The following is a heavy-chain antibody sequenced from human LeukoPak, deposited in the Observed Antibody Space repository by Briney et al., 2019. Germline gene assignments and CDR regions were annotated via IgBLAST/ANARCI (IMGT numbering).Heavy chain of an antibody. CDR2: ITPNADRA. CDR1: GFTFGSYG. J-gene: IGHJ2*01. V-gene: IGHV3-23*01. Sequence: PGGSLRLSCAASGFTFGSYGMSWVRQAPGKGLEWVSFITPNADRASYADSVRGRFAISRDNPRNTLYMQMNSLRDEDTAVYYCAKDAGFSSSWWYFDLWGRGTLVTVSS. D-gene: IGHD6-6*01. CDR3: AKDAGFSSSWWYFDL.